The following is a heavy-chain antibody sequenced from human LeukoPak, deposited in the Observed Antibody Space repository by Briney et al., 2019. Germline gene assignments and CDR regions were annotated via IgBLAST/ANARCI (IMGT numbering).Heavy chain of an antibody. CDR3: ARGRLRVIDAFDI. CDR2: ISGSGGST. D-gene: IGHD2-21*01. J-gene: IGHJ3*02. V-gene: IGHV3-23*01. Sequence: PGGSLRLSWAACGFSFSKNALSWVREAPGKELEWVSVISGSGGSTYYADSVKGRFTISRDNSKNTLYLQMDSLRAGDTAVYYCARGRLRVIDAFDIWGQGTMVTVSS. CDR1: GFSFSKNA.